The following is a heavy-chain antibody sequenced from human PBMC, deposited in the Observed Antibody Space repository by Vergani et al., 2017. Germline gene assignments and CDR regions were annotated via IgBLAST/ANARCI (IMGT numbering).Heavy chain of an antibody. CDR2: ISGRSSYV. J-gene: IGHJ4*02. Sequence: EVQVVQSGGGLVKPGGSLRLSCETSGFIFSDYNLNWVRQAPGSGLEWVASISGRSSYVNYAVSVKGRFTISRDNAKNSLYLQMNSLRAEDTALYYCAKDVDIVATTYFDYWGQGTLVTVSS. V-gene: IGHV3-21*02. CDR3: AKDVDIVATTYFDY. D-gene: IGHD5-12*01. CDR1: GFIFSDYN.